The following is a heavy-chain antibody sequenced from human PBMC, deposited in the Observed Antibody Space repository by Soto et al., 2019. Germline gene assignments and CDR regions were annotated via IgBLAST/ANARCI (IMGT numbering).Heavy chain of an antibody. Sequence: GGSLRLSCAASGFTFSEYWMHWGRQGPGKGLVWVSRINGDESSTSYADSVKGRFTISRDNSKNTLYLQMNSLRAEDTAVYYCAKGHRRQLVRCHTFEYWGQGTLVTVSS. CDR3: AKGHRRQLVRCHTFEY. CDR2: INGDESST. CDR1: GFTFSEYW. V-gene: IGHV3-74*01. J-gene: IGHJ4*02. D-gene: IGHD6-13*01.